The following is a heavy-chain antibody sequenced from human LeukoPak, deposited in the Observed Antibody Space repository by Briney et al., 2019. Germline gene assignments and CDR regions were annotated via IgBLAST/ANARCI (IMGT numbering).Heavy chain of an antibody. CDR1: GFSFSSYW. V-gene: IGHV3-7*03. J-gene: IGHJ4*02. D-gene: IGHD4-23*01. CDR2: IEQDGSDK. Sequence: HPGGSLRLSCAASGFSFSSYWMSWVRQAPGKGLEWVANIEQDGSDKYYLTSVRGRFTISRGNAKNSLFLQMNSLRVEDTAVYYCARGGGHLDCWGQGTLVTVSS. CDR3: ARGGGHLDC.